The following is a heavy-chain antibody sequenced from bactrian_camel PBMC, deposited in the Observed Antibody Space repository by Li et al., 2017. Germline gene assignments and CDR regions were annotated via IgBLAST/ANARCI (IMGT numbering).Heavy chain of an antibody. D-gene: IGHD3*01. Sequence: QLVESGGGSVQAGGSLRLSCAASAYTGGPFYMAYFRQAPGKEREGVAAIATGETRSHTYYADSVKGRFTISQDKGSNTLYLEMNGLKPEDTAMYYCASGRTTGCYGLGQRTDYNYWGQGTQVTVS. J-gene: IGHJ4*01. CDR2: IATGETRSHT. CDR1: AYTGGPFY. CDR3: ASGRTTGCYGLGQRTDYNY. V-gene: IGHV3S28*01.